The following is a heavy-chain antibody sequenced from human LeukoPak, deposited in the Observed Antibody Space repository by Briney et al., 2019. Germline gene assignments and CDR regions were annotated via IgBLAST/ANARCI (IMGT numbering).Heavy chain of an antibody. CDR1: GYTFTDYY. CDR2: INPNTGGT. Sequence: ASVKVSCTSSGYTFTDYYMHWVRQAPGQGLEWMGWINPNTGGTSSAQKFQGRVTMTRNTSISTAYMELSSLRSEDTAVYYCARGAREFLEWLSSSDYYYYMDVWGKGTTVTVSS. CDR3: ARGAREFLEWLSSSDYYYYMDV. D-gene: IGHD3-3*01. J-gene: IGHJ6*03. V-gene: IGHV1-2*02.